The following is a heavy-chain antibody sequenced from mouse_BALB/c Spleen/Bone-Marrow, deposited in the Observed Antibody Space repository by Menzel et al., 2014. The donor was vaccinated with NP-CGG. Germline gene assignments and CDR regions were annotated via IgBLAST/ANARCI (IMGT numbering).Heavy chain of an antibody. CDR3: SRVYPNAMDY. D-gene: IGHD5-1-1*01. J-gene: IGHJ4*01. V-gene: IGHV14-3*02. CDR2: IDPANGNT. Sequence: EVQLQESGAELVKPGASVKLSCTASGFNIKDTYMHWVKQRPEQGLEWIGRIDPANGNTKYDPKFQGKATITADTSSNTAYLQLSSLTSEDPAVYYCSRVYPNAMDYWGQGTSVTVSS. CDR1: GFNIKDTY.